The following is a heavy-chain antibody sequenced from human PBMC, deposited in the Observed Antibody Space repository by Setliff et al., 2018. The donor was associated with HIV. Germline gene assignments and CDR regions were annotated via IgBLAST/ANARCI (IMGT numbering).Heavy chain of an antibody. CDR3: AKDRSGSYRTFDY. J-gene: IGHJ4*02. CDR1: GGSISDSYFY. V-gene: IGHV4-31*03. CDR2: IHHSGSA. D-gene: IGHD1-26*01. Sequence: SETLSLTCTVSGGSISDSYFYWSWIRQHPGKALEWIGYIHHSGSAFYNPSLKSRLIMSVDTSKSQFSLRLNSVTAADTAVYYCAKDRSGSYRTFDYWGPGILVTVSS.